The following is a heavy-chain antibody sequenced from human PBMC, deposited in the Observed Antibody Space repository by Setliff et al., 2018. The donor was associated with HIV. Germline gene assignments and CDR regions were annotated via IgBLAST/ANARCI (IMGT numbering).Heavy chain of an antibody. Sequence: ASVKVSCKASGYIFTDYYMHWVQQAPGEGLEWMGRVDPQDGETKYAEKFQGRVTITADTSTDTSDMELSSLRSEDTAVYYCARTWSDYPFVYWGQGTLVTVSS. J-gene: IGHJ1*01. D-gene: IGHD3-3*01. CDR1: GYIFTDYY. CDR3: ARTWSDYPFVY. V-gene: IGHV1-69-2*01. CDR2: VDPQDGET.